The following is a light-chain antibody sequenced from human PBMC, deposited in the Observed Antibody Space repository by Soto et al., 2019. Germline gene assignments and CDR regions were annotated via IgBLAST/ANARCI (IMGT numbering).Light chain of an antibody. J-gene: IGKJ2*01. CDR3: QQSYSTPHT. CDR2: YTS. V-gene: IGKV3-15*01. Sequence: DIVMTQSPATLSVSPGERATLSCRASRTVSTNLAWYQQKPGQAPRLLIYYTSTRATGIPARFSGSGSGKEFTLTISSLQSEDFATYYCQQSYSTPHTFGQGTKLEIK. CDR1: RTVSTN.